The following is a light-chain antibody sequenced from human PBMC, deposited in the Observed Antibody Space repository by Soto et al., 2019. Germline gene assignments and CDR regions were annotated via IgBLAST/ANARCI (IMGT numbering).Light chain of an antibody. CDR3: SSYAGINNLGV. Sequence: QSDLTQPPSASGSPGQSVTISCTGTSSDVGGYKYVSWYRQHPGKAPKLMIFEVNKRPSGVPDRFSGSKSGNTASLTVSGLQAEDEADYYCSSYAGINNLGVFGTGTKLTVL. J-gene: IGLJ1*01. CDR2: EVN. V-gene: IGLV2-8*01. CDR1: SSDVGGYKY.